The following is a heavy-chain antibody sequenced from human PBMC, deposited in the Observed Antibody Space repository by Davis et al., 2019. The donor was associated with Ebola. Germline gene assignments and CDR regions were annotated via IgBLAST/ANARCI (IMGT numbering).Heavy chain of an antibody. V-gene: IGHV3-21*01. Sequence: GESLKISCAASGFTFSSYSMNWVRQAPGKGLEWVSSISSSSSYIYYADSVKGRFTISRDNAKNSLYLQMNSLRAEDTAVYYCARDPTVTRGYWGQGTLVTVSS. CDR2: ISSSSSYI. CDR3: ARDPTVTRGY. D-gene: IGHD4-17*01. J-gene: IGHJ4*02. CDR1: GFTFSSYS.